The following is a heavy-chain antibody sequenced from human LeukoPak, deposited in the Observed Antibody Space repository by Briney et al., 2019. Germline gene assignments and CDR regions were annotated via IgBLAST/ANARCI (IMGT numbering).Heavy chain of an antibody. D-gene: IGHD4-17*01. Sequence: GGSLRLSCAASGFTFSSYWMHWVRQAPGKGLVWVSRINSDGGSTSYADSVKGRFTISRDNAKNTLYLQMNSLRAEDTAVYYCARRRPYGDYGVYYFDYWGQGTLVTVSS. CDR3: ARRRPYGDYGVYYFDY. CDR2: INSDGGST. V-gene: IGHV3-74*01. J-gene: IGHJ4*02. CDR1: GFTFSSYW.